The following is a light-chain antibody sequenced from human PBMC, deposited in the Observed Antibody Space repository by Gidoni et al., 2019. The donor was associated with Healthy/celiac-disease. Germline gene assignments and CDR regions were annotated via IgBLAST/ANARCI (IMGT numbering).Light chain of an antibody. CDR3: QSYDSSLSGPV. CDR1: SSNIGAGYD. V-gene: IGLV1-40*01. CDR2: GNS. Sequence: QSVLTQPPSVSGAPGQRVTISCTRRSSNIGAGYDVHWYQQIPGTAPNLLIYGNSHRPSGVPDRFSGSKSGTSASLAITGLQAEDEADYYCQSYDSSLSGPVFGGGTKLTVL. J-gene: IGLJ2*01.